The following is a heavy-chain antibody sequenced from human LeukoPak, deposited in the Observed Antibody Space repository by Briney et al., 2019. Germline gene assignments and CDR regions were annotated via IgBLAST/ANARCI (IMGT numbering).Heavy chain of an antibody. Sequence: GGSLRLSCAASGFTFSSYSMNWVRQAPGKGLEWVSAISGSGGSTYYADSVKGRFTISRDNSKNTLYLQMNSLRAEDTAVYYCANNRDCGGDCYTGFDYWGQGTLVTVSS. CDR1: GFTFSSYS. CDR2: ISGSGGST. CDR3: ANNRDCGGDCYTGFDY. D-gene: IGHD2-21*02. V-gene: IGHV3-23*01. J-gene: IGHJ4*02.